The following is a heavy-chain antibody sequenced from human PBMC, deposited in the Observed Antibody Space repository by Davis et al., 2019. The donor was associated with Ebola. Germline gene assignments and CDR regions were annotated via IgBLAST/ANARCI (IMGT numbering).Heavy chain of an antibody. Sequence: AASVKVSCKASGYTFTSYGISWVRQAPGQGLEWMGWISAYNGNTNYAQKFQGRVTITRDTSASTAYMELSSLRSEDTAVYYCARVWLFHYGMDVWGQGTTVTVSS. J-gene: IGHJ6*02. V-gene: IGHV1-18*01. D-gene: IGHD3-16*01. CDR1: GYTFTSYG. CDR2: ISAYNGNT. CDR3: ARVWLFHYGMDV.